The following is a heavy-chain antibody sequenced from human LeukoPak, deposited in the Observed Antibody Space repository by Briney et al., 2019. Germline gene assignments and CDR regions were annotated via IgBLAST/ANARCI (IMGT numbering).Heavy chain of an antibody. D-gene: IGHD5-24*01. J-gene: IGHJ4*02. CDR3: ARVEEGLQPQRILDY. CDR2: INPNSGGT. V-gene: IGHV1-2*02. CDR1: GYTFTGYY. Sequence: ASVKVSCKASGYTFTGYYMHWVRQAPGQGLEWMGWINPNSGGTNYAQKFQGRVTMTRDTSISTAYMELSRLRSDDTAVYYCARVEEGLQPQRILDYWGQGTLVTVSS.